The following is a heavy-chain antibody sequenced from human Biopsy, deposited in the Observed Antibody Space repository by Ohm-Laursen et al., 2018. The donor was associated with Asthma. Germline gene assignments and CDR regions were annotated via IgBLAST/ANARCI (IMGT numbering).Heavy chain of an antibody. CDR1: GFTFSSYA. J-gene: IGHJ4*02. D-gene: IGHD3-16*02. V-gene: IGHV3-30-3*01. CDR2: ISYDGSNK. Sequence: SLRLSCTASGFTFSSYAMHWVRQAPGKGLEWVAVISYDGSNKYYADSVKGRFTISRDNSKNTLYLQMDSLRAEDTAVYYCARDLHPTNHLGELSEGFDYWGQGTLVTVSS. CDR3: ARDLHPTNHLGELSEGFDY.